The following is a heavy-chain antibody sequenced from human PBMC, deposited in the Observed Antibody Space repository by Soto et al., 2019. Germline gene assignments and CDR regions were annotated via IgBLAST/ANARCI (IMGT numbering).Heavy chain of an antibody. CDR2: ISAYNGNT. D-gene: IGHD5-18*01. Sequence: GASVKVSCKASGYTFTSYGISWVRQAPGQGLEWMGWISAYNGNTNYAQKLQGRVTMTTDTSTSTAYMELRSLRSDDTAVYYCAREKKDTAIYYYYYGMDVWGQGTTVTVSS. J-gene: IGHJ6*02. CDR3: AREKKDTAIYYYYYGMDV. V-gene: IGHV1-18*01. CDR1: GYTFTSYG.